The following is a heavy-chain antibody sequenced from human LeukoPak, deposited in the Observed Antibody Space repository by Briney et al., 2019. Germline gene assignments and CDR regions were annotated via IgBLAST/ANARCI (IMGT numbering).Heavy chain of an antibody. CDR1: GGSFSGYY. J-gene: IGHJ4*02. CDR2: IYSGGST. Sequence: ETLSLTCAVYGGSFSGYYWSWIRQPPGKGLEWVSVIYSGGSTYYADSVKGRFTISRDNSKNTLYLQMNSLRAEDTAVYYCARDLNGSGSRWGQGTLVTVSS. D-gene: IGHD3-10*01. V-gene: IGHV3-66*01. CDR3: ARDLNGSGSR.